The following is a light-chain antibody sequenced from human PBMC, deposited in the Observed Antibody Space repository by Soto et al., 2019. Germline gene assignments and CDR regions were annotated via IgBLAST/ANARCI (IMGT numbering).Light chain of an antibody. CDR2: AAS. J-gene: IGKJ5*01. V-gene: IGKV1-39*01. CDR3: QQSYSTPIT. CDR1: QSISNY. Sequence: EMQMTQAPSSLSASVGERVTLTRRAIQSISNYLNWYQQKKGKAPKVMIYAASNLQSGVPSRFSGSVYGTDFNLTISSLQTEDFPTYYCQQSYSTPITFGQGTRLEIK.